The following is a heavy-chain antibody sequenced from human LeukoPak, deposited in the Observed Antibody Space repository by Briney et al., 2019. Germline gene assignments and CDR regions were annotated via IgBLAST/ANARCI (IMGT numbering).Heavy chain of an antibody. D-gene: IGHD1-7*01. CDR3: ARVQSEALGTANWFDP. CDR2: IYHSGST. V-gene: IGHV4-38-2*01. J-gene: IGHJ5*02. CDR1: GYSISSGYY. Sequence: PSETLSFTCAVSGYSISSGYYWGWIRQPPGKGLEWIGSIYHSGSTYYNPSLKSRVTISVDTSKNQFSLKLSSVTAADTAVYYCARVQSEALGTANWFDPWGQGTLVTVSS.